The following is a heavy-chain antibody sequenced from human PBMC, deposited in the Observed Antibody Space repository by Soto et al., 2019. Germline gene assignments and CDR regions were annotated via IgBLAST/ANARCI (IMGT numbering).Heavy chain of an antibody. V-gene: IGHV5-51*01. Sequence: GESLKISCNSSGYSFTNYWIGWVRQMPGKGLEWMGIIYPGDSNTKYSPSFEGQVTISVDKSITTAYLQWGSLKTSDTAMYYCTRAAALGEYGWFDPWGQGTLVTVSS. CDR2: IYPGDSNT. J-gene: IGHJ5*02. D-gene: IGHD4-17*01. CDR1: GYSFTNYW. CDR3: TRAAALGEYGWFDP.